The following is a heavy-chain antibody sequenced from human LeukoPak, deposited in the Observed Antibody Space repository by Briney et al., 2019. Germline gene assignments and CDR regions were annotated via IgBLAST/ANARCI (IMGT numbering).Heavy chain of an antibody. CDR3: ARGLNYYHGSGSYYPYYYYYMDV. CDR1: GGSFSGYY. D-gene: IGHD3-10*01. Sequence: SETLSLTCAVYGGSFSGYYWSWIRQPPGKGLEWIGEINHSGSTNYNPSLKSRVTISVDTSKNQFSLKLSSVTAADTAVYYCARGLNYYHGSGSYYPYYYYYMDVWGKGTTVTVSS. J-gene: IGHJ6*03. CDR2: INHSGST. V-gene: IGHV4-34*01.